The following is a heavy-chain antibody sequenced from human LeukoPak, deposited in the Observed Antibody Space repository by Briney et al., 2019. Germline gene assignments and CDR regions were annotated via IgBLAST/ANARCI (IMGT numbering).Heavy chain of an antibody. J-gene: IGHJ6*03. CDR1: GFTFSHYS. CDR3: ARVMMGATVTTFHYYCMDV. D-gene: IGHD4-11*01. Sequence: PGGSLRLSCAACGFTFSHYSIDWARQAPGKGLERVASITSSSSHIYYADSVKGRFTISRDNAKNEVYLQMNSLRAEDTAIYYCARVMMGATVTTFHYYCMDVWGVGTTVTVSS. CDR2: ITSSSSHI. V-gene: IGHV3-21*01.